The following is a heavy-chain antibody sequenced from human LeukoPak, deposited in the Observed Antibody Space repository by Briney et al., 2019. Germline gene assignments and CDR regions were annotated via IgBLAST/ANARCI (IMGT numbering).Heavy chain of an antibody. CDR1: GYTFSSYA. D-gene: IGHD3-22*01. Sequence: GASVKVSCKASGYTFSSYAMHWVRQAPGQRLEWMGWINAGNGDTKYSQSFQGRVTITMDTSASTAYMELNSLRSEDTAVYYCARNRHYYDSSGYYYDYFDYWGQGALVTVSS. CDR3: ARNRHYYDSSGYYYDYFDY. V-gene: IGHV1-3*01. J-gene: IGHJ4*02. CDR2: INAGNGDT.